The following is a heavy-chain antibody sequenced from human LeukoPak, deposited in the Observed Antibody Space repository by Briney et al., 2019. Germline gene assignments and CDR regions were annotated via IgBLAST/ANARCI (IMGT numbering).Heavy chain of an antibody. CDR2: ISSSSSYI. D-gene: IGHD3-10*01. V-gene: IGHV3-21*01. Sequence: GGSLRLSCAASGFTFSSYSMNWVRQAPGKGLEWVSSISSSSSYIYYADSVKGRFTISRDNAKNSLYLQMNSLRAEDTAVYYCASSLYGSGTSAYWGQGTLVTVSS. J-gene: IGHJ4*02. CDR1: GFTFSSYS. CDR3: ASSLYGSGTSAY.